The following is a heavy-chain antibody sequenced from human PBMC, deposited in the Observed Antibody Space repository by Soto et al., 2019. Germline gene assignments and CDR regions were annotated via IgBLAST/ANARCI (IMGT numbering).Heavy chain of an antibody. CDR1: GGSFSGYY. Sequence: QVQLQQWGAGLLKPSETLSLTCAVYGGSFSGYYWSWIRQPPGKGLEWIGEINHSGSTNYNPSLKSRVTISVDTSKNQFSLKLSSVTAADTAVYYCARGRRWLQPDYFDYWGQGTLVTVSS. D-gene: IGHD5-12*01. V-gene: IGHV4-34*01. J-gene: IGHJ4*02. CDR3: ARGRRWLQPDYFDY. CDR2: INHSGST.